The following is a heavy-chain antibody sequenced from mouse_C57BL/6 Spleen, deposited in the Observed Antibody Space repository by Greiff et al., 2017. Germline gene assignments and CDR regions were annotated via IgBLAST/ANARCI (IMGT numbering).Heavy chain of an antibody. D-gene: IGHD2-4*01. CDR1: GYTFTDYN. Sequence: VQLKESGPELVKPGASVKMSCKASGYTFTDYNMHWVKQSHGKGLEWIGYINPNHGGTSYNQKFKGKATLTVNKSSSTAYMELRSLTSGDSAVDYCARGDYDSSMDYWGQGTSVTVSS. J-gene: IGHJ4*01. CDR3: ARGDYDSSMDY. CDR2: INPNHGGT. V-gene: IGHV1-22*01.